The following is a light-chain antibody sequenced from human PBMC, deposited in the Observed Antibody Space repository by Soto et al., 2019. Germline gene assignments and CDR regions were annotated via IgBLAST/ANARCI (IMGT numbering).Light chain of an antibody. CDR1: QSVSSN. CDR3: QQHNNWPPWT. V-gene: IGKV3-15*01. J-gene: IGKJ1*01. Sequence: EIVMTQSPATLSVSPGERATLSCRASQSVSSNLAWYQQQPGQAPRLLMYGASTRATGLPDTFSGSGSGTECTLAIISRQSEDCAVYYCQQHNNWPPWTFGQGTKVEIK. CDR2: GAS.